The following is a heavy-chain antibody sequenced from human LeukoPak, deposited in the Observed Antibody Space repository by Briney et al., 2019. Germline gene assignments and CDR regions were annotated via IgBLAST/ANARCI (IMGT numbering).Heavy chain of an antibody. D-gene: IGHD6-13*01. CDR3: ARGSSCDY. CDR2: ISSSSSHI. CDR1: GFTFSSYS. V-gene: IGHV3-21*01. Sequence: GGSLRLSCAASGFTFSSYSMNWVRQAPGKGLEWVSSISSSSSHIYYADSVKGRFTISRDNAKNSLYLQMNSLRAEDTAVYYCARGSSCDYWGQGTLVTVSS. J-gene: IGHJ4*02.